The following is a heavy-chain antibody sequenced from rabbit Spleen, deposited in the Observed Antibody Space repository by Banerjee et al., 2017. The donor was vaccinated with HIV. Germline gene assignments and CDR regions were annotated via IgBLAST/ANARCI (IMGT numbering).Heavy chain of an antibody. D-gene: IGHD8-1*01. CDR1: GFSFSSSYW. CDR2: IYAGSSGST. V-gene: IGHV1S40*01. CDR3: ARDSGSSFSSYGMDL. J-gene: IGHJ6*01. Sequence: QSLEESGGDLVKPGASLTLTCTASGFSFSSSYWICWVRQAPGKGLEWIACIYAGSSGSTAYASWVNGRFSISRENTQNTVSLQMNSLTAADTATYFCARDSGSSFSSYGMDLWGQGTLVTVS.